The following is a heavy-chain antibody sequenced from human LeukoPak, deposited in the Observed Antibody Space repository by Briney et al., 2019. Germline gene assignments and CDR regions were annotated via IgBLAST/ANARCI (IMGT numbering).Heavy chain of an antibody. CDR2: ISGSGDST. D-gene: IGHD3-10*01. J-gene: IGHJ2*01. V-gene: IGHV3-23*01. CDR1: GFTFSNYA. CDR3: AKDKTAYYYGSAYWYFDL. Sequence: GGSLRLSCADSGFTFSNYAMTWVRQAPGKGLEWVSGISGSGDSTYYADSVNGRFTISRDNSKNKLYLQMNSLRVEDTAVYYCAKDKTAYYYGSAYWYFDLWGRGTLVTVSS.